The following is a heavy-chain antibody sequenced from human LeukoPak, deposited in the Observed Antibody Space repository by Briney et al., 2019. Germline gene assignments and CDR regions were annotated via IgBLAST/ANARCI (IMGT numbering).Heavy chain of an antibody. D-gene: IGHD3-3*01. CDR1: GFTFSSYG. J-gene: IGHJ4*02. V-gene: IGHV3-33*06. CDR2: IWYDGSNK. Sequence: GGSLRLSCAASGFTFSSYGMHWVRQAPGKGLEWVAVIWYDGSNKYYADSAKGRFTISRDNSKNTLYLQMNSLRAEDTAVYYCAKDLYYDFLWGQGTLVTVSS. CDR3: AKDLYYDFL.